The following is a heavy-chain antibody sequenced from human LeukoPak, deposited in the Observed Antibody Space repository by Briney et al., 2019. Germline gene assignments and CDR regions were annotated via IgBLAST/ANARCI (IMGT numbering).Heavy chain of an antibody. CDR2: IYYNGKT. J-gene: IGHJ6*02. V-gene: IGHV4-39*07. D-gene: IGHD3-10*01. CDR3: ARVSMVRGEYYYYYDMDV. CDR1: GGSISSRSYY. Sequence: PSETLSLTCTVSGGSISSRSYYWAWIRQPPGKGLEWIGSIYYNGKTYYNPSLKSQVSISADTSKNQFSLRQSSVTAADTAVYYCARVSMVRGEYYYYYDMDVWGQGTTVTVSS.